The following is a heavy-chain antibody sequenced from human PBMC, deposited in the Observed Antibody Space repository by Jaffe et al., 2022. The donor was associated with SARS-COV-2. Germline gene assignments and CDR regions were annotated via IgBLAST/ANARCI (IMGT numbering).Heavy chain of an antibody. CDR2: ISGSGGST. V-gene: IGHV3-23*01. CDR3: AKDRWELLGFYYYYGMDV. J-gene: IGHJ6*02. CDR1: GFTFSSYA. Sequence: EVQLLESGGGLVQPGGSLRLSCAASGFTFSSYAMSWVRQAPGKGLEWVSAISGSGGSTYYADSVKGRFTISRDNSKNTLYLQMNSLRAEDTAVYYCAKDRWELLGFYYYYGMDVWGQGTTVTVSS. D-gene: IGHD1-26*01.